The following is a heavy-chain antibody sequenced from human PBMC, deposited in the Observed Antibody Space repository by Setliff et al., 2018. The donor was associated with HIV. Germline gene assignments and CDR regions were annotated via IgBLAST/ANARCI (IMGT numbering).Heavy chain of an antibody. J-gene: IGHJ6*03. V-gene: IGHV1-69*13. Sequence: VASVKVSCKASGGTFSSYAISWVRQAPGQGLEWMGGIIPIFGTANYAQKFQGRVTITADESTSTAYMELSSLRSEDTAVYYCARTWYSGALYYYYYYMDVWGKGTTVTVSS. CDR2: IIPIFGTA. CDR3: ARTWYSGALYYYYYYMDV. CDR1: GGTFSSYA. D-gene: IGHD1-26*01.